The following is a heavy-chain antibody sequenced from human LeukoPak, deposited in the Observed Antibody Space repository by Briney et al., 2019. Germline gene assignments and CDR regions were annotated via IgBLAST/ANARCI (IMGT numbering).Heavy chain of an antibody. D-gene: IGHD4-23*01. CDR3: AREIGTTVVTSFAFDI. V-gene: IGHV3-64*01. CDR1: GFTFSSYA. J-gene: IGHJ3*02. CDR2: ISSNGGST. Sequence: PGGSLRLSCAASGFTFSSYAMHWVHQAPGKGLEYVSAISSNGGSTLYANSVKGRFTISRDNFKNTLYLQMGSLRAEDMAVYYCAREIGTTVVTSFAFDIWGQGTMVTVSS.